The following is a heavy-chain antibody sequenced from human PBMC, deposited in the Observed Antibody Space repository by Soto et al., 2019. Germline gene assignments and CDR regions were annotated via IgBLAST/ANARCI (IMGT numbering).Heavy chain of an antibody. CDR3: ARADPGYSSGWPPFDP. J-gene: IGHJ5*02. D-gene: IGHD6-19*01. V-gene: IGHV4-59*01. CDR2: IYYSGST. Sequence: PLETLSLTCTVSGGSISSYYWSWIRQPPGKGLEWIGYIYYSGSTNYNPSLKSRVTISVDTSKNQFSLKLSSVTAADTAVYYCARADPGYSSGWPPFDPWGQGTLVTVSS. CDR1: GGSISSYY.